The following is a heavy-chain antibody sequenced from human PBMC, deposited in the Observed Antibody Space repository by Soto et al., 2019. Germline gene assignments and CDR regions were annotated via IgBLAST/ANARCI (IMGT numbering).Heavy chain of an antibody. V-gene: IGHV4-4*02. Sequence: SDSLSLTCGVSGGSVISSCWWTWLRQSPGKGLEWIGEIYHAGSPNYNPSFQSRVIISLDKSKNNFSLRLTSVTAADAAIYYCARGSSFRGDFDIWGQGTTVTVSS. CDR3: ARGSSFRGDFDI. CDR1: GGSVISSCW. J-gene: IGHJ3*02. CDR2: IYHAGSP. D-gene: IGHD2-21*01.